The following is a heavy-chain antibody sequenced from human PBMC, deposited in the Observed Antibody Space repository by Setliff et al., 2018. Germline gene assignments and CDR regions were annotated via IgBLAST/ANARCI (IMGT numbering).Heavy chain of an antibody. V-gene: IGHV3-11*03. Sequence: LSLTCTVSGGSIINSYYWSWFRQAPGKGLEWLSYVTTTGGFTKEADSVRGRFSVSRDNSKKSVYLQINDLRAEDTALYFCAKGGDWDDQHYAFDIWGQGTMVTVSS. J-gene: IGHJ3*02. CDR3: AKGGDWDDQHYAFDI. CDR2: VTTTGGFT. CDR1: GGSIINSYY. D-gene: IGHD1-1*01.